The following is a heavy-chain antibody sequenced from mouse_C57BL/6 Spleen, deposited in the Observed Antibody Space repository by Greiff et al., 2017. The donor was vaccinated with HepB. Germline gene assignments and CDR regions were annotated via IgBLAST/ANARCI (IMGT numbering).Heavy chain of an antibody. CDR3: ARAGFDPEFAY. J-gene: IGHJ3*01. V-gene: IGHV5-17*01. CDR1: GFTFSDYG. CDR2: ISSGSSTV. Sequence: DVMLVESGGGLVKPGGSLKLSCAASGFTFSDYGMHWVRQAPEKGLEWVAYISSGSSTVYYADTVKGRFTISRDNAKNTLFLQMTSLRSEDTAMYYGARAGFDPEFAYWGQGTLVTVSA.